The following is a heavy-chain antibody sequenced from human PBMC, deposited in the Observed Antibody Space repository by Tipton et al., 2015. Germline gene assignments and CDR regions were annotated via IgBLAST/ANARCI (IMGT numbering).Heavy chain of an antibody. CDR1: GGSISSSSYY. V-gene: IGHV4-39*07. CDR2: IYYSGST. J-gene: IGHJ4*02. D-gene: IGHD2-15*01. Sequence: TLSLTCTVSGGSISSSSYYWGWIRQSPGKGLEWIGSIYYSGSTYYNPSLNSRVTMSVDTSKNQFSLKLPSVTAADTAVYFCATSYAANPSGFWFWGQGTLVTVSS. CDR3: ATSYAANPSGFWF.